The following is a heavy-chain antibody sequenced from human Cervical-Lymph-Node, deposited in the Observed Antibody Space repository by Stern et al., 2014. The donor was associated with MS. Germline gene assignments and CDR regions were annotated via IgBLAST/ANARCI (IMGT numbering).Heavy chain of an antibody. J-gene: IGHJ4*02. D-gene: IGHD6-19*01. CDR2: IIPILGIA. CDR1: GGTFSSYA. V-gene: IGHV1-69*09. CDR3: ARVIAVAGADY. Sequence: VQLLESGAEVKKPGSSVKVSCKASGGTFSSYAISWVRQAPGQGLEWMGRIIPILGIANYAQKFQGRVTITADKSTSTAYMELSSLRSEDTAVYYCARVIAVAGADYWGQGTLVTVSS.